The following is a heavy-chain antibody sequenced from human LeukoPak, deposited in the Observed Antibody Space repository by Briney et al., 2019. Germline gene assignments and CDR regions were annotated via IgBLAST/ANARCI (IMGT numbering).Heavy chain of an antibody. J-gene: IGHJ6*02. CDR3: AREGRPLTIFGVVTTLANYGMDV. CDR2: ISSGSSTI. CDR1: GFTFSDYY. D-gene: IGHD3-3*01. Sequence: PGGSLRLSCAASGFTFSDYYMSWIRQAPGKGLEWVSYISSGSSTIYYVDSVKGRFTISRDNAKNSVYLQMNSLRAEDTAAYYCAREGRPLTIFGVVTTLANYGMDVWGQGTTVTVSS. V-gene: IGHV3-11*01.